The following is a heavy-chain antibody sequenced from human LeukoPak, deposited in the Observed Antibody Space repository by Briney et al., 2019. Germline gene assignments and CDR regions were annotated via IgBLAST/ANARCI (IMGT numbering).Heavy chain of an antibody. CDR1: DDSVSSYY. V-gene: IGHV4-59*02. CDR3: ARLRYYYYYAMDV. CDR2: IYHSGSA. J-gene: IGHJ6*02. Sequence: SETLSLTCTVSDDSVSSYYWTWIRQPPGKGLEWIGYIYHSGSANYNSSLKSRLTTSLDTSKSQFSLMLSSVTAADTAVYYCARLRYYYYYAMDVWGQGTTVIVSS.